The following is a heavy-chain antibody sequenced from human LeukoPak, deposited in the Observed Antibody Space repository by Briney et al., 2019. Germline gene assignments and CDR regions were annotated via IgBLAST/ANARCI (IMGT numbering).Heavy chain of an antibody. Sequence: GGSLRLSCAASGFTFSSYWMHWVRQAPGKGLVLVSRINSDGTSTRYAYSVKGRFTISRDTATHTLYLQMTSLRAEDPAVSYCARDFWGAFDTWGQGKMVTVSS. J-gene: IGHJ3*02. CDR3: ARDFWGAFDT. D-gene: IGHD3-16*01. V-gene: IGHV3-74*01. CDR2: INSDGTST. CDR1: GFTFSSYW.